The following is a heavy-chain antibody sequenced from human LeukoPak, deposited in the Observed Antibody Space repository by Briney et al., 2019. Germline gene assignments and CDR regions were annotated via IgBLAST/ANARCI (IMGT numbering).Heavy chain of an antibody. CDR3: ARVDSYGFGYFDY. D-gene: IGHD5-18*01. V-gene: IGHV1-69*05. J-gene: IGHJ4*02. CDR2: IIPIFGTA. CDR1: GGTFSSYA. Sequence: ASVKVSCKXSGGTFSSYAISWVRQAPGQGLEWMGGIIPIFGTANYAQKFQGRVTITTDESTSTAYMELSSLRSEDTAVYYCARVDSYGFGYFDYWGQGTLVTVSS.